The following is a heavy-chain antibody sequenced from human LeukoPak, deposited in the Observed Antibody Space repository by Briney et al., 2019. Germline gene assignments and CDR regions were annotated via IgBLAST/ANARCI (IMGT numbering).Heavy chain of an antibody. D-gene: IGHD3-3*01. Sequence: GGSLRLSCAASGFTFSSHWMSWVRQAPGKGLEWVANINHAGSENYYVDSVKGRFTISRDNAKNSLYLQMNSLRGDDTAVYYCARHKAISGVVIMGSFDCWGQGTLVTVSS. J-gene: IGHJ4*02. V-gene: IGHV3-7*01. CDR3: ARHKAISGVVIMGSFDC. CDR1: GFTFSSHW. CDR2: INHAGSEN.